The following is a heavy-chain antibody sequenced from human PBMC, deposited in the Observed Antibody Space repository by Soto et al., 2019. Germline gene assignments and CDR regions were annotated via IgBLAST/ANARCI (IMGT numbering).Heavy chain of an antibody. V-gene: IGHV3-23*01. Sequence: GGSLRLSCAAPGFTFSSYAMSWVRQAPGKGLEWVSAISGSGGSTYYADSVKGRFTISRDNSKNTLYLQMNSLRAEDTAVYYCAKVVLMYGDYFDYWGQGTLVTVSS. CDR2: ISGSGGST. CDR1: GFTFSSYA. CDR3: AKVVLMYGDYFDY. D-gene: IGHD4-17*01. J-gene: IGHJ4*02.